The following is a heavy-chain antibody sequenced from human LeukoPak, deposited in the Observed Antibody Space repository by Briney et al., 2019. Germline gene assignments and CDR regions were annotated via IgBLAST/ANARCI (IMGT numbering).Heavy chain of an antibody. Sequence: GGSLRLSCAASGFTFSSYSMNWVRQAPGKGLEGVSYISSSSSTIYYADSVKGRFTISRDNAKNSLYLQMNSLRAEDTAVYYCAREGGVSFDWFDPWGQGTLVTVSS. D-gene: IGHD1-26*01. CDR3: AREGGVSFDWFDP. CDR1: GFTFSSYS. CDR2: ISSSSSTI. J-gene: IGHJ5*02. V-gene: IGHV3-48*04.